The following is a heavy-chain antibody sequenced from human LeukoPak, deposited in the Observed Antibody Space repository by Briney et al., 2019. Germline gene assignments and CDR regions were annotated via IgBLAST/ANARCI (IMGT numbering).Heavy chain of an antibody. D-gene: IGHD3-16*01. CDR2: ISYDGSNK. CDR3: AKDKGGGYGNDGFDI. J-gene: IGHJ3*02. V-gene: IGHV3-30*18. Sequence: QSGGSLRLSCAASGFTFSSYGMHWVRQAPGKGLEWVAVISYDGSNKYYADSVKGRFTISRDNSKNTLYLQMNSLRAEDTAVYYCAKDKGGGYGNDGFDIWGRGTMVTVSS. CDR1: GFTFSSYG.